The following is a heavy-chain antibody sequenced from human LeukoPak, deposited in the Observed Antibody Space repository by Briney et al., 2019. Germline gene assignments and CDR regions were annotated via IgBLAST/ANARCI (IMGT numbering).Heavy chain of an antibody. Sequence: PSETLSLTCTVSGGSISSYYWSWIRQPPGKGLEWIGYIYYSGSTNYNPSLKSRVTISVDTSKNQFSLKLSSVTAADTAVYYCARSGGGYNFDYWGQGTLVSVSS. CDR3: ARSGGGYNFDY. D-gene: IGHD5-24*01. V-gene: IGHV4-59*01. CDR1: GGSISSYY. CDR2: IYYSGST. J-gene: IGHJ4*02.